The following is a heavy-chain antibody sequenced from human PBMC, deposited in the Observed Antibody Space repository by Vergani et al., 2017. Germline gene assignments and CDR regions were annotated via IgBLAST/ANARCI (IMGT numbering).Heavy chain of an antibody. J-gene: IGHJ4*02. CDR1: GFTFSSYA. D-gene: IGHD3-10*01. CDR2: ISYDGSKK. CDR3: ARDSVRAAPFDY. Sequence: QVQLVESGGGVVQPGRSLRLSCAASGFTFSSYAMHWVRQAPGKGLEWVAVISYDGSKKYYADSVKGRFTISRDNSKNTLYLQMNSLRAEDTAVYYCARDSVRAAPFDYWGQGTLVTVSS. V-gene: IGHV3-30-3*01.